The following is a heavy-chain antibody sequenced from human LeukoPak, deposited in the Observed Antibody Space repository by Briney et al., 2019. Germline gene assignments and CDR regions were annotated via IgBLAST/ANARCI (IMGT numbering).Heavy chain of an antibody. CDR1: GYIFTNYC. J-gene: IGHJ5*02. CDR2: IYPGDSDT. V-gene: IGHV5-51*01. D-gene: IGHD1-1*01. CDR3: ARRATGTTKWFDP. Sequence: GESLKISCKGSGYIFTNYCIGWVRQMPGKGLEWMGIIYPGDSDTRYSPSFQGQVTMSADKSISTAYLKWSSLKASDTAMYYCARRATGTTKWFDPWGQGTLVTVSS.